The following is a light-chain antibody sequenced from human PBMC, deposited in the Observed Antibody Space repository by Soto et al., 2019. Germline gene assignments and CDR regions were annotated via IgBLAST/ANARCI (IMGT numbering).Light chain of an antibody. CDR3: QQYNNWPEIT. Sequence: EIVMTQSPATLSVAPGERATLSCRASQSVSSKLAWYQQKPGQAPRLLISGASTRATGTPARFSGSGSGTEFTLTISRLQSEDFALYYCQQYNNWPEITFGQGTRLEMK. CDR1: QSVSSK. J-gene: IGKJ5*01. CDR2: GAS. V-gene: IGKV3-15*01.